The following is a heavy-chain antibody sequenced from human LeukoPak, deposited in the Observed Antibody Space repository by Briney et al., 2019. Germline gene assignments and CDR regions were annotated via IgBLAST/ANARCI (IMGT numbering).Heavy chain of an antibody. CDR1: GFTFNSYW. CDR2: IKQDGSVR. J-gene: IGHJ4*02. V-gene: IGHV3-7*01. D-gene: IGHD6-13*01. CDR3: ARSIAAAGTY. Sequence: GGSLRLSCAASGFTFNSYWMSWVRQAPGKGLEWAANIKQDGSVRYYVDSVKGRFTISRDNAENALYLQMNSLRAEDAAVYYCARSIAAAGTYWGQGTLVTVSS.